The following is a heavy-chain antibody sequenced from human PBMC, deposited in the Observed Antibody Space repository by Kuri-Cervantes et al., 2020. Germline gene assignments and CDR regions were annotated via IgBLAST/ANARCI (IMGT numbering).Heavy chain of an antibody. J-gene: IGHJ6*02. CDR3: ARDRGGDTAMAYYYYGMDV. Sequence: SETLSLTCTVSGGSISSGSYYWSWIRQPAGKGLEWIGRIYTSGSTNYNPSLKSRVTMSVDTSKNQFSLKLSSVTAADTAVYYCARDRGGDTAMAYYYYGMDVWGQGTTVTDSS. D-gene: IGHD5-18*01. CDR1: GGSISSGSYY. CDR2: IYTSGST. V-gene: IGHV4-61*02.